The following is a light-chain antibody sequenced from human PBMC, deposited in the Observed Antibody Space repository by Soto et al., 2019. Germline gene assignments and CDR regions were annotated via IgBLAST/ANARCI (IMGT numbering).Light chain of an antibody. J-gene: IGKJ1*01. Sequence: DVHMTQSPSTLSASVGDRVTITCRASQSVSGWLAWYQQKPGKAPKLLIYKASSLESGVTSRFSGSGSGTEFTITILSLEHDAFETYHCHQYSTHITFGQGTKVDIK. CDR2: KAS. CDR3: HQYSTHIT. CDR1: QSVSGW. V-gene: IGKV1-5*03.